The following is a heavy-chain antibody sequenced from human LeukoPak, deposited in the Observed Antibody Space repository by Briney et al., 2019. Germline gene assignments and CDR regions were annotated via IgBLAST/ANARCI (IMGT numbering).Heavy chain of an antibody. V-gene: IGHV4-39*01. CDR2: VYHSGST. CDR1: GGSISSSSSY. Sequence: KPPETLSLTCTVSGGSISSSSSYWGWIRQPPGKGLEWIGSVYHSGSTYYNPSLKSRVTTSVDTSKNHFSLKLSSVTAADTAVYYCARQYEPYSSSFDYWGQGTLVTVSS. J-gene: IGHJ4*02. CDR3: ARQYEPYSSSFDY. D-gene: IGHD6-19*01.